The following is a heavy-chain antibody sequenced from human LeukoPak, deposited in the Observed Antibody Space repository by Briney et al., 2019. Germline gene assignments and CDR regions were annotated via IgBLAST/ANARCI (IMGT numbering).Heavy chain of an antibody. Sequence: SETLSLTCAAYGGSFSGYYWSWIRQPPGKGLEWIGEINHSGSTNYNPSLKSRVTISVDTSKNQFSLKLSSVTAADTAVYYCASGDSSSWSDWFDPWGQGTLVTVSS. CDR1: GGSFSGYY. J-gene: IGHJ5*02. V-gene: IGHV4-34*01. CDR3: ASGDSSSWSDWFDP. D-gene: IGHD6-13*01. CDR2: INHSGST.